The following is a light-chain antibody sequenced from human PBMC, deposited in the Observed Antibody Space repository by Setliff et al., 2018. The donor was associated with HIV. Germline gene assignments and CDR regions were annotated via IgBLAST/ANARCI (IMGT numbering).Light chain of an antibody. CDR3: SSYAGSEIYV. CDR1: SSDIGGYNY. J-gene: IGLJ1*01. CDR2: EVT. Sequence: QSALAQPPSASGSPGQSATISCAGSSSDIGGYNYISCYQQHPGKAPKLIIYEVTKRPSGVPDRFSGSKAGNTASLIVSGLQAEDEADYYCSSYAGSEIYVVGTGTKV. V-gene: IGLV2-8*01.